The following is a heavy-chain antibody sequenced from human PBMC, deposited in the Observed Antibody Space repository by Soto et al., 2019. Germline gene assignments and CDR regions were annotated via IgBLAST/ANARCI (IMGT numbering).Heavy chain of an antibody. CDR2: ISGSGGST. V-gene: IGHV3-23*01. J-gene: IGHJ4*02. CDR3: AKSGAGPPGRYSDY. CDR1: GFTFSSYA. D-gene: IGHD2-8*02. Sequence: PGGSLRLSCAASGFTFSSYAMSWVRQAPGKGLEWVSAISGSGGSTCYADSVKGRFTISRDNSKNTLYLQMNSLRAEDTAVYYCAKSGAGPPGRYSDYWGQGTLVTVSS.